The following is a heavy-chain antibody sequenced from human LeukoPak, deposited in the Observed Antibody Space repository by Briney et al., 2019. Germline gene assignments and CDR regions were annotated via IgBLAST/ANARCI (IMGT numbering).Heavy chain of an antibody. J-gene: IGHJ4*02. Sequence: SVKVSCKASGGTFSSYAISWVRQAPGQGLEWMGRIIPILGIANYAQKFQGRVTITADKSTSTAYMELSSLRSEDTAVYYCARTHYYGSGSYYRNFDYWGQGTLVTVSS. V-gene: IGHV1-69*04. CDR3: ARTHYYGSGSYYRNFDY. CDR2: IIPILGIA. D-gene: IGHD3-10*01. CDR1: GGTFSSYA.